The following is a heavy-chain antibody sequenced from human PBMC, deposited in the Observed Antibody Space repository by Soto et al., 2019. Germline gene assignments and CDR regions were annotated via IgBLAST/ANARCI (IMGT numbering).Heavy chain of an antibody. V-gene: IGHV1-3*01. J-gene: IGHJ5*02. D-gene: IGHD1-1*01. CDR1: GYTFTAYA. CDR3: ARETTGSNGFDP. Sequence: ASVKVSCKASGYTFTAYAIHWVRQAPGQRLEWMGWINGGNGNTKYSQKFQARVTITRDTSATTAYMELSSLRSEDTAVYYCARETTGSNGFDPWGQGTLVTVSS. CDR2: INGGNGNT.